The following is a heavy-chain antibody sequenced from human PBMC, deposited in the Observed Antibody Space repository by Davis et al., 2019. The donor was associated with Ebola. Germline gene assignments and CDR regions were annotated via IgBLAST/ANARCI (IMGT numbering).Heavy chain of an antibody. J-gene: IGHJ4*02. Sequence: PGGSLRLSCAASGFTFPDYWMYWVRQTPGKGLVWLSRIKSDGSSTTYADSVKGRFTISRDDSKNTLYLQMDSLRAEDTAVFYCAEGGTNNFLGANWGQGTLVTVSS. V-gene: IGHV3-74*01. D-gene: IGHD2-8*01. CDR2: IKSDGSST. CDR1: GFTFPDYW. CDR3: AEGGTNNFLGAN.